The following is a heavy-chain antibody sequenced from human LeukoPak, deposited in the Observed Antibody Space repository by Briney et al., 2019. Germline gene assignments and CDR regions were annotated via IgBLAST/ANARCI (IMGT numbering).Heavy chain of an antibody. CDR3: ARHAYYYDSSAKGAFDI. CDR1: GGSISSNSYY. D-gene: IGHD3-22*01. Sequence: SETLSLTCAVSGGSISSNSYYWGWIRQPPGKGLEWIGSIYYSGSTYYNPSLKSRVTISVDTSKNQFSLKLSSVTAADTAVYYCARHAYYYDSSAKGAFDIWGQGTMVTVSS. J-gene: IGHJ3*02. V-gene: IGHV4-39*01. CDR2: IYYSGST.